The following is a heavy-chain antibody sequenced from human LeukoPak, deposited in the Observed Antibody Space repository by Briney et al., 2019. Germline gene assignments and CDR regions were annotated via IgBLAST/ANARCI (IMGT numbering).Heavy chain of an antibody. Sequence: GGTLRLSCAASGFTFSSYGMSWVRQAPGKGLEWVSAISGSGGSTYYADSVKGRFTISRDNSKNTLYLHMNSLRAEDTAVYYCARGLHFRVYDSSDYYPYWGQGTLVTVSS. CDR3: ARGLHFRVYDSSDYYPY. J-gene: IGHJ4*02. D-gene: IGHD3-22*01. CDR1: GFTFSSYG. V-gene: IGHV3-23*01. CDR2: ISGSGGST.